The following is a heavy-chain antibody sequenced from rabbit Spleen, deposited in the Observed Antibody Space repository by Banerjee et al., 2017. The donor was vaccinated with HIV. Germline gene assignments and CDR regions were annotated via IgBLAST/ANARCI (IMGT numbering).Heavy chain of an antibody. CDR3: ARDTGSSFSSYGMDL. Sequence: QSLEESGGDLVKPGASLTLPCTASGFSFSSSDYMCWVRQAPGKGLEWISCIAGSSSDFTYSATWAKGRFTCSKTSSTTVTLQMTSLTVADTATYFCARDTGSSFSSYGMDLWGPGTLVTVS. D-gene: IGHD8-1*01. V-gene: IGHV1S40*01. CDR2: IAGSSSDFT. CDR1: GFSFSSSDY. J-gene: IGHJ6*01.